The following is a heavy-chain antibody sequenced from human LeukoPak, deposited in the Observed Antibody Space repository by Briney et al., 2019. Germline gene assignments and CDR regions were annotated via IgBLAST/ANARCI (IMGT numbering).Heavy chain of an antibody. Sequence: PGGSLRLSCAASGFTFSSFAMTWVRRAPGKGLEWVANIRPDGSVIHYVDSVKGRFTISRDSAKNSLYLQMNSLRVEDTAVYYCARDDTHSDTSGSFYDAFDIWGQGTMVTVSS. CDR3: ARDDTHSDTSGSFYDAFDI. V-gene: IGHV3-7*01. CDR2: IRPDGSVI. J-gene: IGHJ3*02. CDR1: GFTFSSFA. D-gene: IGHD3-22*01.